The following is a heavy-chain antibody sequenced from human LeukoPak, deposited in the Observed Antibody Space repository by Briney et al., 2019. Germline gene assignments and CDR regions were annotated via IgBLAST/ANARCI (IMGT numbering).Heavy chain of an antibody. D-gene: IGHD3-10*01. CDR2: ISSAGGNI. J-gene: IGHJ6*03. V-gene: IGHV3-48*01. Sequence: GGSLRLSCATSGFTFNNFNMNWVRQAPGKGLEWVSYISSAGGNINYAGSVKGRFIISRDNGKNSLYLQMNSLRAEDTAVYYCARAPYGNYYYYYMDVWGKGTTVTVSS. CDR3: ARAPYGNYYYYYMDV. CDR1: GFTFNNFN.